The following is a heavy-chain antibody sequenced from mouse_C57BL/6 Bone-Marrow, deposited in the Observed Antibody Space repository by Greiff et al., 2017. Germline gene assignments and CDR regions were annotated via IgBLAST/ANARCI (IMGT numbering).Heavy chain of an antibody. CDR1: GYTFTSYW. V-gene: IGHV1-50*01. CDR3: ARSNWDPWFAY. CDR2: IDPSDSYT. Sequence: VQLQQPGAELVKPGASVKLSCKASGYTFTSYWMQWVKQRPGQGLEWIGEIDPSDSYTNYNQKFKGKATLTVDPSSSTAYMQLSSLTSEDSAVYYCARSNWDPWFAYWGQGTLVTVSA. J-gene: IGHJ3*01. D-gene: IGHD4-1*02.